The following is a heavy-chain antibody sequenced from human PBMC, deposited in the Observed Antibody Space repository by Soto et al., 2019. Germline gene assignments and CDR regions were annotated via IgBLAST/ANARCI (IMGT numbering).Heavy chain of an antibody. V-gene: IGHV2-5*02. CDR1: GFSLTTSGVG. CDR3: AHRVLRAVFGLVTTTAIYFDF. CDR2: IYWDDDK. J-gene: IGHJ4*02. D-gene: IGHD3-3*01. Sequence: QITLNESGPTVVKPTETLTLTCTFSGFSLTTSGVGVGWVRQSPGKAPEWLAFIYWDDDKRYSTSLKSRLTITKDPSKTQVVLTMANVDPADTATYYCAHRVLRAVFGLVTTTAIYFDFWGQGTPVVVSS.